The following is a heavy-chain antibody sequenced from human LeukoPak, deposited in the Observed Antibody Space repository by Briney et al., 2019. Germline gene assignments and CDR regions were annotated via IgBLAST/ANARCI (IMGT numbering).Heavy chain of an antibody. CDR2: ISGSGGGT. CDR1: GITLSNYG. CDR3: AKRGVVIRVILVGFHKEAYYFDS. V-gene: IGHV3-23*01. Sequence: GGSLRLSCAVSGITLSNYGMSWVRQAPGKGLEWVAGISGSGGGTNYADAVKGLFTISRDNRKNTLHLQMNSLRAEDTAVYFCAKRGVVIRVILVGFHKEAYYFDSWGQGALVIVSS. D-gene: IGHD3-22*01. J-gene: IGHJ4*02.